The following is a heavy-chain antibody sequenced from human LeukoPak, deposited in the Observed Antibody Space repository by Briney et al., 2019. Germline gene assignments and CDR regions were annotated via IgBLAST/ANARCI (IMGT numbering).Heavy chain of an antibody. J-gene: IGHJ4*02. V-gene: IGHV3-30*02. D-gene: IGHD6-6*01. CDR3: ARWYSSSPGYFDY. CDR2: IRYDGSNK. CDR1: GFTFSSYG. Sequence: PGGSLRLSCAASGFTFSSYGMLWVRQAPGKGLEGVAFIRYDGSNKYYADSVKDRFTNSRDNSKSTLYLQMNSLRAEDTAVYYCARWYSSSPGYFDYWGQGTLVSVSS.